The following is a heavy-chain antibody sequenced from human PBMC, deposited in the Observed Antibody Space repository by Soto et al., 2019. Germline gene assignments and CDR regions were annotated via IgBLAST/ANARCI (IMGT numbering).Heavy chain of an antibody. CDR2: IYSGGST. Sequence: EVQLVESGGGLVQPGGSLRLSCAASGFTVSSNYMSWVRQAPGKGLEWVSVIYSGGSTYYADSVKGRFTISRDNSKNTLYLQMNSLRAEDTAVYYCARIGSGDYYYYYMDVWGKGTTVTVSS. V-gene: IGHV3-66*01. CDR3: ARIGSGDYYYYYMDV. CDR1: GFTVSSNY. D-gene: IGHD3-10*01. J-gene: IGHJ6*03.